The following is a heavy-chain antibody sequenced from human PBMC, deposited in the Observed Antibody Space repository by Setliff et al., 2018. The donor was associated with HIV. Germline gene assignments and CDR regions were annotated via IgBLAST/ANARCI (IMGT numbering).Heavy chain of an antibody. CDR2: INTNTGNQ. CDR3: SRVLWSPDYFDY. CDR1: GYTFTSYA. J-gene: IGHJ4*02. Sequence: GASVKVSCQASGYTFTSYAMNWVRQAPGQGLEWMGWINTNTGNQTYAQGFTGRFVFSLDTSVSTAYLQISSLTAAYTAFSFCSRVLWSPDYFDYWGQGTLVTVSS. D-gene: IGHD3-3*01. V-gene: IGHV7-4-1*02.